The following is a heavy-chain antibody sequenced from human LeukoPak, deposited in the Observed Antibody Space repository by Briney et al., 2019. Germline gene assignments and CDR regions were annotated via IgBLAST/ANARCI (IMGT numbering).Heavy chain of an antibody. D-gene: IGHD4-17*01. CDR1: GGSISSSSYY. CDR3: ARKTVPTGVDY. Sequence: SETLSLTCTVSGGSISSSSYYWSWIRQSPGKGLEWIGEINHTGKAAYNPSLKSRVPISIDTPKNQFSLGLSSVTAADTAVYYCARKTVPTGVDYWGQGTLVTVSS. V-gene: IGHV4-39*07. CDR2: INHTGKA. J-gene: IGHJ4*02.